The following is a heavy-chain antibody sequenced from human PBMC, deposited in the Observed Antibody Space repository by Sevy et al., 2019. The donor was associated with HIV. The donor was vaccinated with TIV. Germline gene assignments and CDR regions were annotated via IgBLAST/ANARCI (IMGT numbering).Heavy chain of an antibody. CDR3: ARAPPVRSGDDSLNWLDP. V-gene: IGHV4-59*12. CDR1: GGSISAYY. Sequence: ETLSLTCTVSGGSISAYYWSWLRQPPGKGLEYIGDIYYTGSTYYNPSLKSRVTISVDTSKNQFSLNWRSVTAVDTAVYYCARAPPVRSGDDSLNWLDPWGQGILVTVSS. J-gene: IGHJ5*02. D-gene: IGHD5-12*01. CDR2: IYYTGST.